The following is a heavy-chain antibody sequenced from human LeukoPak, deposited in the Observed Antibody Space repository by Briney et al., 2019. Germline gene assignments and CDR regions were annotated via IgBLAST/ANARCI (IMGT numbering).Heavy chain of an antibody. V-gene: IGHV4-4*02. Sequence: SGTLSLTCAVSGGSISSSNWGSGVRQPPGKGLEWIGEIYHSGSTNYNPSLKSRVTISVDKSKNQFSLKLSSVTAADTAVYYCARLLNYGSGSYDWFDPWGQGTLVTVSS. CDR1: GGSISSSNW. CDR3: ARLLNYGSGSYDWFDP. J-gene: IGHJ5*02. D-gene: IGHD3-10*01. CDR2: IYHSGST.